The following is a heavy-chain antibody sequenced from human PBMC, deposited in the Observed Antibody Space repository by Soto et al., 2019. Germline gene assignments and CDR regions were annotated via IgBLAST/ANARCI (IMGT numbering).Heavy chain of an antibody. CDR2: IYYSGST. CDR3: ARGDSSGSTEDAFDI. CDR1: GGSISSYY. J-gene: IGHJ3*02. Sequence: SETLSLTCTVSGGSISSYYWSWIRQPPGKGLEWIGYIYYSGSTNYNPSLKSRVTISVDTSKNQFSLKLSSVTAADTAVYYCARGDSSGSTEDAFDIWGQGTMVTVSS. D-gene: IGHD3-22*01. V-gene: IGHV4-59*01.